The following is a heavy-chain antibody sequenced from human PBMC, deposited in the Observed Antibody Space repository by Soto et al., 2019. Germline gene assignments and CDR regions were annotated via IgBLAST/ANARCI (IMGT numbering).Heavy chain of an antibody. J-gene: IGHJ4*02. Sequence: GGSLRLSYAASGLIFRSYTMNWVRQAPGKGLEWVSSISASSTYIYYADSLKGRFTISRDNAYNSLYLQMNSLRAEDTAVYYCARGWLRDPWMYWGQGTLVTVSS. D-gene: IGHD5-12*01. CDR2: ISASSTYI. V-gene: IGHV3-21*01. CDR3: ARGWLRDPWMY. CDR1: GLIFRSYT.